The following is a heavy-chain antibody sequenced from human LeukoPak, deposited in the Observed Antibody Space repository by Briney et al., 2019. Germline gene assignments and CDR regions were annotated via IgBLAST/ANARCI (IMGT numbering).Heavy chain of an antibody. Sequence: SETLSLTCTVSGGSISSGSYYWSWIRQPAGKGLEWIGRIYTSGSTNYNPSLKSRVTISVDTSKNQFSLKLSSVTAADTAVYYCARAGSEVVPAAIDAFDIWGQGTVVTVSS. CDR1: GGSISSGSYY. CDR3: ARAGSEVVPAAIDAFDI. CDR2: IYTSGST. D-gene: IGHD2-2*01. V-gene: IGHV4-61*02. J-gene: IGHJ3*02.